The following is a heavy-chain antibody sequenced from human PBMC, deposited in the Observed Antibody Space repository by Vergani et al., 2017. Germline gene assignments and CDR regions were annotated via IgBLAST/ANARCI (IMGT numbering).Heavy chain of an antibody. CDR3: ARDGLRYFDWRGWYFDL. CDR2: IYHSGST. Sequence: QVQLQESGPGLVKPSQTLSLTCTVSGGSISSDGFYWSWIRHPPGKGLEWIGYIYHSGSTHYNPSLKSRLTMSVDTSKNQFSLNMSSVTAEDTAGYYCARDGLRYFDWRGWYFDLWGRGTLVTVSS. V-gene: IGHV4-30-4*08. J-gene: IGHJ2*01. CDR1: GGSISSDGFY. D-gene: IGHD3-9*01.